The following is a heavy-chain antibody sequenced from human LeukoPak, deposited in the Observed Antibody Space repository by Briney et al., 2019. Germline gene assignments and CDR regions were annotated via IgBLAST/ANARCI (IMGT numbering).Heavy chain of an antibody. D-gene: IGHD6-19*01. J-gene: IGHJ6*02. CDR2: TYYRSKWYN. CDR3: ARVTEQWLGPGYYYYGMDV. Sequence: SQTLSLTRAISGDSVSSNSAAWNWIRQSPSRGLEWLGRTYYRSKWYNDYAVSVKSRITINPDTSKNQFSLQLNSVTPEDTAVYYCARVTEQWLGPGYYYYGMDVWGQGTTVTVSS. V-gene: IGHV6-1*01. CDR1: GDSVSSNSAA.